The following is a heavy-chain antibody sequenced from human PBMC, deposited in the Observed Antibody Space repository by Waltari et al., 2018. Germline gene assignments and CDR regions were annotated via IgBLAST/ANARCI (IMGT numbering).Heavy chain of an antibody. D-gene: IGHD3-3*01. CDR3: AVAHNTSPAISPTIFGVIYYGLDV. CDR1: GLNFEDFA. Sequence: DVQLLESGGGLVQPGGSLRLSCVVSGLNFEDFAMTWLRQAQGKGLAWVSSISGDSVSTYYADSVRGRFTISRDNSKNTVYLQMNNLRGEDRALYYCAVAHNTSPAISPTIFGVIYYGLDVWGQGTTVTVSS. CDR2: ISGDSVST. J-gene: IGHJ6*02. V-gene: IGHV3-23*01.